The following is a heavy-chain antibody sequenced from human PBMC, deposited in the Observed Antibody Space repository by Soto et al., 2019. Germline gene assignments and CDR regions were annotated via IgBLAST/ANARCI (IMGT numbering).Heavy chain of an antibody. Sequence: ASVKVSCKASGYTFSDYYMHWVRQAPGQGLEWMGWINPNSGGTKYAPKFQGGVTMTRDTSITTAYMELSRLRSGDTAVYYCAREPATAKPEGVDFWGQGTLVTVSS. D-gene: IGHD1-1*01. V-gene: IGHV1-2*02. CDR2: INPNSGGT. CDR1: GYTFSDYY. J-gene: IGHJ4*02. CDR3: AREPATAKPEGVDF.